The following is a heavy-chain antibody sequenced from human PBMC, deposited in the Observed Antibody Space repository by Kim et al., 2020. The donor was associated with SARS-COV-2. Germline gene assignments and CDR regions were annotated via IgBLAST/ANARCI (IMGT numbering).Heavy chain of an antibody. CDR2: ISSSSSYI. J-gene: IGHJ4*02. D-gene: IGHD6-13*01. CDR3: ARPYSSSWDLRG. V-gene: IGHV3-21*01. Sequence: GGSLRLSCAASGFTFSSYSMNWVRQAPGKGLEWVSSISSSSSYIYYADSVKGRFTISRDNAKNSLYLQMNSLRAEDTAVYYCARPYSSSWDLRGWGQGTLVTVSS. CDR1: GFTFSSYS.